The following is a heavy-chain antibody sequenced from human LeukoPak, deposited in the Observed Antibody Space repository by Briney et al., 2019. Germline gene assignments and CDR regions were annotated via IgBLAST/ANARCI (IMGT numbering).Heavy chain of an antibody. V-gene: IGHV3-48*04. D-gene: IGHD2-2*01. CDR1: GFTFSSYS. J-gene: IGHJ4*02. CDR2: ISSSSSTI. CDR3: ARGARRYQLLPFDY. Sequence: GGSLRLSCAASGFTFSSYSMNWVRQAPGKGLEWVSYISSSSSTIYYADSVKGRFTISRDNAKNSLYLQMNSLRAEDTAVYYCARGARRYQLLPFDYWGQGTLVTVSS.